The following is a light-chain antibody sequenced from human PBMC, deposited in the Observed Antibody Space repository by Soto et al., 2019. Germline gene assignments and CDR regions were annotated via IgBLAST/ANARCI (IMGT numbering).Light chain of an antibody. V-gene: IGKV2-28*01. CDR2: LCS. Sequence: EIVMTQSPLSLPVTPGEPASISCRSSQSLLHSNGYNYLDWDLQKPGQSPQLLISLCSNRASGVPDRFSGSGSRPDFTLKISRVEGEDVGVYYCIEALQAPSTFGQGTKLEIK. CDR1: QSLLHSNGYNY. J-gene: IGKJ2*01. CDR3: IEALQAPST.